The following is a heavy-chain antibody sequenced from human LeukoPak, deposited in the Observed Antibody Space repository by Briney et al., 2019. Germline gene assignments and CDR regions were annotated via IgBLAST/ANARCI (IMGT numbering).Heavy chain of an antibody. CDR1: GGSFRGYY. V-gene: IGHV4-34*01. CDR3: ARAPIVVAPAAKVGGYYYGMDV. D-gene: IGHD2-2*01. Sequence: SETLSLTCAVYGGSFRGYYWSWIRQPPGKGLEWIGEINHSGSTNYNPSLKSRVTISVDTSKNQFSLKLSSVTAADTAVYYCARAPIVVAPAAKVGGYYYGMDVWGQGTTVTVSS. J-gene: IGHJ6*02. CDR2: INHSGST.